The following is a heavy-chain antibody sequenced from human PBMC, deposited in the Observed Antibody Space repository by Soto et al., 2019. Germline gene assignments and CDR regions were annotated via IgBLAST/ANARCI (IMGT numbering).Heavy chain of an antibody. D-gene: IGHD1-1*01. CDR2: IKQDGSEK. CDR3: ARERENWKPLFDP. CDR1: GFTFSSYW. V-gene: IGHV3-7*01. Sequence: GGSLRLSCAASGFTFSSYWMSWVRQALGKGLEWVANIKQDGSEKYYVDSVKGRFTISRDNAKNSLYLQMNSLRAEDTAVYYCARERENWKPLFDPWGQGTLVTVSS. J-gene: IGHJ5*02.